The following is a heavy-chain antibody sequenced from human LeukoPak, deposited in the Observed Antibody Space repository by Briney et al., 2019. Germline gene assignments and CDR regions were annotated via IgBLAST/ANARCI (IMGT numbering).Heavy chain of an antibody. CDR1: GGSINSSSYY. CDR3: ASVYDSSGYPFDY. J-gene: IGHJ4*02. Sequence: SETLSLTCTVSGGSINSSSYYWGWIRQPPGKGLEWIGSIYYSGSTYYNPSLKSRVTISVDTSKNQFSLKLSSVTAADTAVYYCASVYDSSGYPFDYWGQGTLVTVSS. CDR2: IYYSGST. V-gene: IGHV4-39*07. D-gene: IGHD3-22*01.